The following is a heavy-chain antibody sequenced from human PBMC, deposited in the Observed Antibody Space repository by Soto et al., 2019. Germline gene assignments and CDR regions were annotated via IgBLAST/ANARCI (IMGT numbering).Heavy chain of an antibody. CDR2: ISGSGGST. CDR3: AKELYSSSWYGKDV. CDR1: GFTFSGYA. J-gene: IGHJ6*02. Sequence: PGGSLRLSCAASGFTFSGYAMSWVRQAPGKGLEWVSAISGSGGSTYYADSVKGRFTISRDNSKNTLYLQMNSLRAEDTAVYYCAKELYSSSWYGKDVWGQGTTVTVSS. D-gene: IGHD6-13*01. V-gene: IGHV3-23*01.